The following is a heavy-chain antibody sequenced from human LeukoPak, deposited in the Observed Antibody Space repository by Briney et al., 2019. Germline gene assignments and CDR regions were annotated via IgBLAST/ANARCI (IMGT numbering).Heavy chain of an antibody. CDR3: ARDSNWASDY. Sequence: GGSLRLSCAASGFTVSSNYMSWVRQAPGKGLEWVSVIYSGGSTYYADSVKGRFTISRDSSKNTLYLQMNSLRAEDTAVYYCARDSNWASDYWGQGTLVTVSS. D-gene: IGHD1-1*01. J-gene: IGHJ4*02. CDR1: GFTVSSNY. CDR2: IYSGGST. V-gene: IGHV3-53*01.